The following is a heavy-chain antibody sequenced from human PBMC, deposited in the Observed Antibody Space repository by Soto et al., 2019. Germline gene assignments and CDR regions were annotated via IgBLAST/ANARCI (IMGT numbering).Heavy chain of an antibody. J-gene: IGHJ4*02. V-gene: IGHV4-34*01. CDR1: GGSFSGYY. Sequence: PSETLSLTCAVYGGSFSGYYWSWIRQPPGKGLEWIGEINHSGSTNYNPSLKSRVTISVDTSKNQFSLKLSSVTAADTAVYYCAGVAGSYFYYWGQGTLVTVSS. CDR3: AGVAGSYFYY. D-gene: IGHD6-19*01. CDR2: INHSGST.